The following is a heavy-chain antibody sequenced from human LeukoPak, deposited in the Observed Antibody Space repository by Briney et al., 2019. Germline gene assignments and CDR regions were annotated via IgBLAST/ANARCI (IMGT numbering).Heavy chain of an antibody. CDR2: INHSGST. CDR1: GGSFSGYY. D-gene: IGHD2-2*01. V-gene: IGHV4-34*01. J-gene: IGHJ4*02. Sequence: SETPSLTCAVYGGSFSGYYWSWIRQPPGKGLEWIGEINHSGSTNYNPSLKSRVIISVDTSKNQFSLKLNSVTAADTAVYYCARRDCSSTSCYRYDWGQGTLVTVSS. CDR3: ARRDCSSTSCYRYD.